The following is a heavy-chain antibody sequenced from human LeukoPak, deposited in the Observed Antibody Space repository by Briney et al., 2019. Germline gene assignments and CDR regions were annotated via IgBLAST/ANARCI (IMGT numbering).Heavy chain of an antibody. D-gene: IGHD3-10*01. J-gene: IGHJ5*02. CDR2: IYSGGST. V-gene: IGHV3-23*03. CDR1: GLTFSTYA. Sequence: GGSLGLSCAASGLTFSTYAMSWVRQAPGKGLEWVSVIYSGGSTHYADSVKGRFTISRDNSKNTLYLQMNSLRAEDTAVYYCAIWFGELSGSWGQGTLVTVSS. CDR3: AIWFGELSGS.